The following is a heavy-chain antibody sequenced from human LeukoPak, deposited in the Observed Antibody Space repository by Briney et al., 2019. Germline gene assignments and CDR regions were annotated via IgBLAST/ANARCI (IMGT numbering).Heavy chain of an antibody. CDR3: ARGDARTGSYYTSWDY. V-gene: IGHV1-2*02. CDR1: GHTLTGYY. Sequence: GASVKVSCKASGHTLTGYYMHWVRQAPGQGLEWMGWINHNSGGTNYAQKFQGRVTLTSDTYISTAYMELSRLRSDDTAVYYCARGDARTGSYYTSWDYWGQGTLVTVSS. D-gene: IGHD1-26*01. CDR2: INHNSGGT. J-gene: IGHJ4*02.